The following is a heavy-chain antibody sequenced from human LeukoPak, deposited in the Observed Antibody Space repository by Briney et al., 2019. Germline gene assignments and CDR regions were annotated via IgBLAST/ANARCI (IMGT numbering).Heavy chain of an antibody. J-gene: IGHJ6*03. CDR3: ARIPGRLRADYYYYYMAV. CDR2: ISAYNGNT. Sequence: ASVKVSCKASGYTFTSYGISWVRQAPGQGLEWMGWISAYNGNTNYAQKLQGRVTMTTDTSTSTAYMELRSLRSDDTAVYYCARIPGRLRADYYYYYMAVWGKGSTVTVSS. CDR1: GYTFTSYG. V-gene: IGHV1-18*01. D-gene: IGHD5-12*01.